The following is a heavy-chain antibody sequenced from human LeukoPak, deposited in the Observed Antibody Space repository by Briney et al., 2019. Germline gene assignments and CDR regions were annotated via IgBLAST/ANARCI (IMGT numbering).Heavy chain of an antibody. CDR3: AKVLGSSSWYSLGS. V-gene: IGHV3-43*02. CDR1: GFTFDNYA. D-gene: IGHD6-13*01. J-gene: IGHJ5*02. Sequence: GGSLRLSCTASGFTFDNYAMHWVRQAPGKGLEWVSLISGGGSSTSYADPVKGRFTISRDNNKGSLYLQMNSLTTEDTALYYCAKVLGSSSWYSLGSWGQGTLVTVSS. CDR2: ISGGGSST.